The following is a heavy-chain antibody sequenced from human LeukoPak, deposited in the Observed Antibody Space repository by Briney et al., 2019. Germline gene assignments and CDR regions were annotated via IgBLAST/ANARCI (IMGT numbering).Heavy chain of an antibody. J-gene: IGHJ6*02. CDR2: INHNGNVN. CDR1: AFIFSGHW. V-gene: IGHV3-7*03. CDR3: ARGGGLDV. Sequence: GGSLRLSCEGSAFIFSGHWMNWVRQTPGKGLEWVVSINHNGNVNYYVDSVKGRFTISRDNAKNSLYLQMSNLRAEDTAVYFCARGGGLDVWGQGATVTVSS. D-gene: IGHD3-16*01.